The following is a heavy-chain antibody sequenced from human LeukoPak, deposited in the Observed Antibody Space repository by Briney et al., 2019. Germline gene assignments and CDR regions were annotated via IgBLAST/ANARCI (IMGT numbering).Heavy chain of an antibody. CDR1: GYSGSNDYY. D-gene: IGHD1-1*01. J-gene: IGHJ5*02. Sequence: SETLSLTCVVSGYSGSNDYYWGWIRQPPGKGLEWIGNIYHSGGSYYNPSLKSRVTILVDTSKNQFSLKLSSVTAADTAVYYCAKAGTTGIHHWFDPWGQGNLVTVSS. CDR2: IYHSGGS. CDR3: AKAGTTGIHHWFDP. V-gene: IGHV4-38-2*01.